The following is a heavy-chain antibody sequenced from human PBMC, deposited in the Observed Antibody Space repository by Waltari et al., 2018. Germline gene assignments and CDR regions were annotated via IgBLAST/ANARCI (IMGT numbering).Heavy chain of an antibody. Sequence: DVEMVESGGGLVQPGGALRLSWVASGFTFNNYWLAWGGQAPGKGLEWVAKIKQDGSELYYVDSVKGRFAISRDNAKNSVYLQMNSLTAEDTAVYYCARDVLGGHFDYWGQGTLVTVSS. V-gene: IGHV3-7*01. CDR3: ARDVLGGHFDY. CDR2: IKQDGSEL. J-gene: IGHJ4*02. CDR1: GFTFNNYW. D-gene: IGHD3-10*02.